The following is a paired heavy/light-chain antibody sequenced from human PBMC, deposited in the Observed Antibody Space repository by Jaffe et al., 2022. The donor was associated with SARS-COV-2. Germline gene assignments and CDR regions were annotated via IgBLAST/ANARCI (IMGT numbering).Light chain of an antibody. V-gene: IGKV4-1*01. CDR3: QQYYYPPFT. CDR1: QNVLFSSNNKNY. Sequence: DIVVTQSPDSLAVSLGERATINCKSGQNVLFSSNNKNYLAWYQQKPGQSPKLLIYWASTRQSGVPDRFSGSGSGTDFTLTISSLQAEDVAVYYCQQYYYPPFTFGPGTKVEIK. CDR2: WAS. J-gene: IGKJ3*01.
Heavy chain of an antibody. D-gene: IGHD6-19*01. J-gene: IGHJ4*02. CDR1: GFSFNENA. V-gene: IGHV3-9*01. CDR2: ISWNSSSI. CDR3: VRDHGWGGSGWYLDY. Sequence: EVQLVESGGGLVQPGGSLRLSCAASGFSFNENAMHWVRQVPGKGLEWVSHISWNSSSIGYADSVKGRFTVSRDNAKNSLYLQMNSLRAEDTAFYYCVRDHGWGGSGWYLDYWGQGTQVTVSS.